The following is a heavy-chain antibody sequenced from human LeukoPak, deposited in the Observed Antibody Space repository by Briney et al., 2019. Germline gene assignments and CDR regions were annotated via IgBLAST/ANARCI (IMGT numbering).Heavy chain of an antibody. V-gene: IGHV3-30-3*01. Sequence: PGGSLRLSCAASGFTFSSYAMHWVRQAPGKGLEWVAVISYDGSNKYYADSVKGRFTISRDNSKNTLYLQMNSLRAEDTAVYYCARDYVGATGGRVDYWGQGTLVTVSS. CDR3: ARDYVGATGGRVDY. J-gene: IGHJ4*02. CDR2: ISYDGSNK. D-gene: IGHD1-26*01. CDR1: GFTFSSYA.